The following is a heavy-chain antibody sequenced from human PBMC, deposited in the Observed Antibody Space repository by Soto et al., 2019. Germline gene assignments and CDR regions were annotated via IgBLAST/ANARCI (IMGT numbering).Heavy chain of an antibody. V-gene: IGHV1-18*01. J-gene: IGHJ6*02. D-gene: IGHD6-19*01. CDR2: VSGYNGET. CDR3: AREGLGIYYYNGMDV. Sequence: QVQLVQSGAEVKKPGASVKVSCKASGYTFTTFGISWVRQAPGQGLEWMGWVSGYNGETSYAQSLQGRVTMTTDTSTTTAYMELRSLRSDDTAVFYCAREGLGIYYYNGMDVWGQGTTVTVSS. CDR1: GYTFTTFG.